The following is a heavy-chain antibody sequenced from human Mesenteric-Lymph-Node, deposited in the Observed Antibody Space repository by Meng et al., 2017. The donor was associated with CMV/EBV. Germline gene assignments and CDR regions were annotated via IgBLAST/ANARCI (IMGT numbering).Heavy chain of an antibody. CDR3: ASDHALTRIAAAGYDY. CDR1: GGSFSGCN. Sequence: SETLSLTCAVSGGSFSGCNWSWIRQPPGKGLEWIGEINHSGSTNYNPSLKSRVTISVDTSKNQYPLKLSPVTAADTAVYYCASDHALTRIAAAGYDYWGQGTLVTVSS. V-gene: IGHV4-34*01. J-gene: IGHJ4*02. D-gene: IGHD6-13*01. CDR2: INHSGST.